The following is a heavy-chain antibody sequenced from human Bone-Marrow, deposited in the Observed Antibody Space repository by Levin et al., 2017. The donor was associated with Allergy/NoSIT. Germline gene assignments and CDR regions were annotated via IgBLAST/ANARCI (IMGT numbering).Heavy chain of an antibody. J-gene: IGHJ4*02. CDR3: TRSAVGYYFDF. CDR1: GFTFSSYA. Sequence: LSLTCAASGFTFSSYAMHWVRQAPGKGLDYVSGIRSNGGSTHYADSVKGRFTVSRDNSKNTMYLQMVSLGAEDTAVYFCTRSAVGYYFDFWGLGTLVTVSS. CDR2: IRSNGGST. V-gene: IGHV3-64*02. D-gene: IGHD2-8*02.